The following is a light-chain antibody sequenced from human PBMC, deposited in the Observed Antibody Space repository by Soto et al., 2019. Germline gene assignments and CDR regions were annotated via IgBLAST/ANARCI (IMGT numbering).Light chain of an antibody. V-gene: IGKV3-20*01. CDR1: QSVSNSY. J-gene: IGKJ2*01. Sequence: EIVLTQSPGTLSLSPGERATLSCRASQSVSNSYLAWYQQKPGQAPRLLTYGVSSRATGIPDRFSGCGSGTDFTLTISRLEPEDFAVYYCHQYGSSPYTFGQGTKLEI. CDR2: GVS. CDR3: HQYGSSPYT.